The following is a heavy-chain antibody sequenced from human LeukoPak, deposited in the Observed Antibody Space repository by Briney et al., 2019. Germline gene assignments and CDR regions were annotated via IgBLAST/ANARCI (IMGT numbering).Heavy chain of an antibody. CDR3: ARERYYYGSADAFDI. CDR2: IYTSGST. CDR1: GGSISSYY. Sequence: ASETLSLTCSVSGGSISSYYWSWIRQPAGKGLEWIGRIYTSGSTNYNPSLKSRVTMSVDTSKNHFSLKLSSVTAADTAVYYCARERYYYGSADAFDIWGQGTMVTVSS. D-gene: IGHD3-10*01. J-gene: IGHJ3*02. V-gene: IGHV4-4*07.